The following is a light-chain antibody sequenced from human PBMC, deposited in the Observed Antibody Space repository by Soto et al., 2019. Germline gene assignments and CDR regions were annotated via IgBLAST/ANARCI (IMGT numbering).Light chain of an antibody. V-gene: IGKV1-5*01. Sequence: DTPMTQSPSTLSASVGDRVTITCRASQSISSWLAWYQQKPGKAPKLLIYDASSLESGVPSRFSGSASGTESTLTISTLQPDDFEPYYCQQYTSYSTFGGGTKVEIK. CDR3: QQYTSYST. J-gene: IGKJ4*01. CDR1: QSISSW. CDR2: DAS.